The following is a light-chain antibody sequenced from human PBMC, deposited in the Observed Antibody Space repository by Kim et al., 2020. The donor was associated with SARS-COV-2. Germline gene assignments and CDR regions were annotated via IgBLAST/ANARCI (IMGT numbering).Light chain of an antibody. Sequence: AYGGETVTSTCRAGQGLGNVLAGFQQKPGKSPQGLIYGASTLQSGVPSRFSGSGSGTEFTLTISSLQPEDVATYYCQKYNSAPRTFGQGTKVDIK. V-gene: IGKV1-27*01. CDR2: GAS. CDR3: QKYNSAPRT. CDR1: QGLGNV. J-gene: IGKJ1*01.